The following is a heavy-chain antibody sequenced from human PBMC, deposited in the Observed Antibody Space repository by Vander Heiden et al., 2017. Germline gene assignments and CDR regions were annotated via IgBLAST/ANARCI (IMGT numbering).Heavy chain of an antibody. CDR1: GFTFSSYW. CDR3: ARVGGYCSSTSCYTRSFDY. V-gene: IGHV3-7*03. J-gene: IGHJ4*01. CDR2: IKQDGSEK. D-gene: IGHD2-2*02. Sequence: EVQLVQSGGGLAQPGGYLRLSCAASGFTFSSYWLGWVRQAPGKGVEWVANIKQDGSEKYYVDSVKGRCTISRDNAKNSLYLQMNSLRAEETAVYYCARVGGYCSSTSCYTRSFDYWGHVSLVTVSS.